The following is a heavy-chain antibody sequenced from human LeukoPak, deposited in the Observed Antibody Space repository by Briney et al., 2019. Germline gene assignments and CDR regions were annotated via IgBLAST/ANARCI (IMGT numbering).Heavy chain of an antibody. CDR1: GYTFSVYY. CDR2: INANSGDT. Sequence: ASVKVSCTASGYTFSVYYMHWVRQAPGQGPEWMGWINANSGDTKYAQKFQDRVTMTRDTSISTAYMELTSLTSDDTAVYYCATPASGTGRYAGPRYWGQGTLVSVSS. V-gene: IGHV1-2*02. CDR3: ATPASGTGRYAGPRY. J-gene: IGHJ4*02. D-gene: IGHD2-8*01.